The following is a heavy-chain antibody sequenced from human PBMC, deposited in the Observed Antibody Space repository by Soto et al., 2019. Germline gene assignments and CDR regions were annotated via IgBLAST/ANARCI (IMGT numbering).Heavy chain of an antibody. CDR2: IIPIFGTA. CDR1: GGTFSSYA. D-gene: IGHD5-18*01. CDR3: ARVDTAMVTLGYYYYGMDV. J-gene: IGHJ6*02. Sequence: QVQLVQSGAEVKKPGSSVKVSCKASGGTFSSYAISWVLQAPGQGLEWMGGIIPIFGTANYAQKFQGRVTSTADESTSTAYMELSSLRSADTAVYYCARVDTAMVTLGYYYYGMDVWGQGTTVTVAS. V-gene: IGHV1-69*12.